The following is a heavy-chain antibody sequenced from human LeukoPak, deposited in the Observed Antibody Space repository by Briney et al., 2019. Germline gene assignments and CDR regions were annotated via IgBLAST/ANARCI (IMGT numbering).Heavy chain of an antibody. D-gene: IGHD6-13*01. Sequence: GGSLRLSCAASGFTFSSYAMSWVRQAPGKGLEWVSAISGSGDNTYYADSVKGRFTISRDNSKNTLYLQMNSLRAEDTAVYYCAKEVSRQQLAYYYYGMDVWGQGTTVTVSS. CDR3: AKEVSRQQLAYYYYGMDV. CDR2: ISGSGDNT. V-gene: IGHV3-23*01. CDR1: GFTFSSYA. J-gene: IGHJ6*02.